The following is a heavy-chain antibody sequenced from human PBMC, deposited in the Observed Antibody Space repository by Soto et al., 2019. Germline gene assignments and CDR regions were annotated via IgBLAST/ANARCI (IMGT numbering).Heavy chain of an antibody. CDR2: INPNNGGT. D-gene: IGHD3-10*01. CDR1: GYTFTGYY. J-gene: IGHJ5*02. CDR3: SIAGFYGSGSYYSWFGP. Sequence: QVQLVQSGAEVKKPGASVKVSCKASGYTFTGYYMHWVRQAPGQGLEWMGWINPNNGGTNYAQKFQGRVTMTKDTSISTAYLDLSRLGSDDTAGYYCSIAGFYGSGSYYSWFGPWGQGTLFTVSS. V-gene: IGHV1-2*02.